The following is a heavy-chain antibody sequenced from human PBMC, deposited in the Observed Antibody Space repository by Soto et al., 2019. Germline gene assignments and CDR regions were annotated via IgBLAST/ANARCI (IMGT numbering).Heavy chain of an antibody. D-gene: IGHD6-13*01. CDR1: GFTFSSYW. J-gene: IGHJ4*02. Sequence: GGSLRLSCAASGFTFSSYWMSWVRQAPGKGLEWVANIKQDGSEKYYVDSVKGRFTISRDNAKNSLYLQMNSLRAEDTAVYYCARAPTGYSSSWYHYWGQGTLVTVSS. CDR3: ARAPTGYSSSWYHY. CDR2: IKQDGSEK. V-gene: IGHV3-7*01.